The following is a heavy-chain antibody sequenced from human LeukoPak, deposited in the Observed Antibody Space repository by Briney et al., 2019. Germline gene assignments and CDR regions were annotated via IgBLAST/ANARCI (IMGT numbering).Heavy chain of an antibody. CDR2: ISSSSSTI. CDR1: GFTFSSYS. J-gene: IGHJ6*03. CDR3: AREHYFYYMDG. Sequence: PGGSLRLSCAASGFTFSSYSMNWVRQAPGKGLEWVSYISSSSSTIYYADSVKGRFIISRDNAKNSLYLQMNSLRAEDTAVYYCAREHYFYYMDGWGKGTTVTVSS. V-gene: IGHV3-48*01.